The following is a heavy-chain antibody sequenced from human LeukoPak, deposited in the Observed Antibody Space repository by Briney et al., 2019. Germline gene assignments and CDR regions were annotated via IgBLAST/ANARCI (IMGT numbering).Heavy chain of an antibody. CDR1: GFTFDDYA. CDR3: ARDLCSSTSCYSDPGDY. CDR2: ISWNSGSI. D-gene: IGHD2-2*01. J-gene: IGHJ4*02. V-gene: IGHV3-9*01. Sequence: SGGSLRLSCAASGFTFDDYAMHWVRQAPGKGLEWASGISWNSGSIGYADSVKGRFTISRDNAKNSLYLQMNSLRAEDTALYYCARDLCSSTSCYSDPGDYWGQGTLVTVSS.